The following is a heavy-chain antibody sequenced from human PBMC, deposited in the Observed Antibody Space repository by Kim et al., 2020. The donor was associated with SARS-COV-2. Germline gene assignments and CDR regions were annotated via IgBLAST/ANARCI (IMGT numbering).Heavy chain of an antibody. Sequence: ETLSLTFTYSGGSITNYFWSWVRQPAGGGLEWIGRVYTDGSSAYNPSLKSRVTMSVDTSKKQLSLRLSSVTAADTAVYYCAREWSQAFDTWGQGTMVTV. D-gene: IGHD2-15*01. CDR2: VYTDGSS. CDR3: AREWSQAFDT. J-gene: IGHJ3*02. CDR1: GGSITNYF. V-gene: IGHV4-4*07.